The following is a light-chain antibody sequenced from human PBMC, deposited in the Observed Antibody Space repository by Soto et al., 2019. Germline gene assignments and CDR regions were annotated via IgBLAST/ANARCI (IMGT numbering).Light chain of an antibody. V-gene: IGKV4-1*01. Sequence: DIVMTQSPDSLAVSLGERATINCKSSQSVLYSSNNKNYLAWYQQKPGQHPKLLIYWASTRESGVPDRFSGSGSGKDLTLTISSLQAEDVAVYYCQQYYSTPRTFGQGTKVEIK. CDR1: QSVLYSSNNKNY. J-gene: IGKJ1*01. CDR3: QQYYSTPRT. CDR2: WAS.